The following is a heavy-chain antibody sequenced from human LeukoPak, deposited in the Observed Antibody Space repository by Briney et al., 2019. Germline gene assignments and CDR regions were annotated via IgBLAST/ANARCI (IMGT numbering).Heavy chain of an antibody. D-gene: IGHD5-18*01. CDR3: ARDGRGYSYGSTYYYYYYMDA. V-gene: IGHV4-59*01. Sequence: SETLSLTCTVSGGSITSYYWTYIRQPPGKGLEWIGYIYYSGSTNYNPSLKSRVTISVDTSKNQFSLKLSSVTAADTAVYYCARDGRGYSYGSTYYYYYYMDAWGKGTTVTVSS. J-gene: IGHJ6*03. CDR1: GGSITSYY. CDR2: IYYSGST.